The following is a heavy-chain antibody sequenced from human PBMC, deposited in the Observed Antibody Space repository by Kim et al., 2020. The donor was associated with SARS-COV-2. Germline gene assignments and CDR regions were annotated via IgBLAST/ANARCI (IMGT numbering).Heavy chain of an antibody. CDR2: VYHRGST. D-gene: IGHD3-22*01. J-gene: IGHJ6*01. Sequence: SETLSLTCTVSGGSVSSGGYYWTWIRQHPGKGLEWLGYVYHRGSTYYNPSLKSRATTSVDTSKNQFSLKLSSVTAADTAVYYCARGPYYYDSSGYYY. CDR3: ARGPYYYDSSGYYY. V-gene: IGHV4-31*03. CDR1: GGSVSSGGYY.